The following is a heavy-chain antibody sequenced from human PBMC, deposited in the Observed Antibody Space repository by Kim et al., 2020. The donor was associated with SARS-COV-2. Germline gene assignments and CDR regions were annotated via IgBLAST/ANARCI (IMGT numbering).Heavy chain of an antibody. CDR2: INTNTGNP. Sequence: ASVKVSCKASGYTFTSYAMNWVRQAPGQGLEWMGWINTNTGNPTYAQGFTGRFVFSLDTSVSTAYLQISSLKAEDTAVYYCARTSVAGTDYYYYYGMDVWGQGTTVTVYS. D-gene: IGHD6-19*01. J-gene: IGHJ6*02. V-gene: IGHV7-4-1*02. CDR1: GYTFTSYA. CDR3: ARTSVAGTDYYYYYGMDV.